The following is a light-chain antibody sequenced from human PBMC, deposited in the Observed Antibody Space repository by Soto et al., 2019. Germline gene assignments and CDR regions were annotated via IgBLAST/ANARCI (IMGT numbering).Light chain of an antibody. V-gene: IGLV2-14*01. J-gene: IGLJ1*01. CDR2: EVT. CDR1: ISDVGAYNY. Sequence: LTQPASVSVSPGQSVTISCTGTISDVGAYNYVSWYQHHPGKVPKLLIYEVTNRPSGVSDRFSGSKSGNTASLTISGLQAEDEADDYCSAKRDSNTLRVLATGTKVTVL. CDR3: SAKRDSNTLRV.